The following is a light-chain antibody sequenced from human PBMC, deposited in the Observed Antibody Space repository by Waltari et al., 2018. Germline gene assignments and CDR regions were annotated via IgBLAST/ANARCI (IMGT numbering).Light chain of an antibody. Sequence: SYELTQPPSVSVSPGQTARITCSGDALPKQYAFWYQQKAGHAPLLVIYKDTETPSGIPERLSVSRSGTTVTLTISGVQAEDEADYYCQSADSSGSYVVFGGGTNLNVL. CDR1: ALPKQY. J-gene: IGLJ2*01. CDR3: QSADSSGSYVV. CDR2: KDT. V-gene: IGLV3-25*03.